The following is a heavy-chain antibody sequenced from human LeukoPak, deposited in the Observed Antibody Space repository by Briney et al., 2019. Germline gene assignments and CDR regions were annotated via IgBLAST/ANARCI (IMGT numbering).Heavy chain of an antibody. CDR2: MNPNSGNT. CDR1: GYTFTSYD. J-gene: IGHJ5*02. D-gene: IGHD6-13*01. V-gene: IGHV1-8*01. Sequence: ASVKVSCKASGYTFTSYDINWVRQATGQGLESMGWMNPNSGNTGYAQKFQGRVTITSSTSTSTAFMELGSLRSEDTAVYYCARGGASAAARRFDPWGQGTLVTVSS. CDR3: ARGGASAAARRFDP.